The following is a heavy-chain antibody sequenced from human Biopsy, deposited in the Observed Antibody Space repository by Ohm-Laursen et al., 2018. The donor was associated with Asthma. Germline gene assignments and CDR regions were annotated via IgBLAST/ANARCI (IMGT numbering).Heavy chain of an antibody. CDR1: GGSINIGDYY. V-gene: IGHV4-31*03. D-gene: IGHD4-23*01. J-gene: IGHJ5*02. CDR2: TYYSGST. CDR3: ARTTYGGDGFDP. Sequence: TLSLTCTVSGGSINIGDYYWSWIRQHPVKGLEWIGYTYYSGSTYYNPSLKSRVSISLDTSKNQFSLSLTSVTAADTAVYYCARTTYGGDGFDPWGQGTLVTVSS.